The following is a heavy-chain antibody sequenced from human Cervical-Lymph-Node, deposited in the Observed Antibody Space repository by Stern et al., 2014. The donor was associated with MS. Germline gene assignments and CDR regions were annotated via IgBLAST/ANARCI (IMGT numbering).Heavy chain of an antibody. CDR1: GYTFTSDD. J-gene: IGHJ4*02. CDR2: MNLYICDT. V-gene: IGHV1-8*01. Sequence: QVQLLQPGAEVKKPGASVKVSCKTSGYTFTSDDINWVRQASGQGLEWMGWMNLYICDTGYALQCQGSLTMTRYTSISTAYMELTTLRSEDTAVYSFTKAWDSWGQGTLVTVSS. CDR3: TKAWDS.